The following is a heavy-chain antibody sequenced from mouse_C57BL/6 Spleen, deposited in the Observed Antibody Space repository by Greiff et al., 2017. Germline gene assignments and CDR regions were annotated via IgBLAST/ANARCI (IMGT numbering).Heavy chain of an antibody. CDR2: INPNNGGT. CDR3: ARSERPYDYDGGNYFDY. D-gene: IGHD2-4*01. V-gene: IGHV1-26*01. J-gene: IGHJ2*01. Sequence: EVQLQQSGPELVKPGASVKISCKASGYTFTDYYMNWVKQSHGKSLEWIGDINPNNGGTSYNQKFKGKATLTVDKSSSTAYMELRSLTSEDSAVYYCARSERPYDYDGGNYFDYWGQGTTLTVSS. CDR1: GYTFTDYY.